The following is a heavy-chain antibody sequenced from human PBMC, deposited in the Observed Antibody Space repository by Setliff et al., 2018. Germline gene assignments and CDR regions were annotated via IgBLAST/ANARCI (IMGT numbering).Heavy chain of an antibody. D-gene: IGHD2-2*01. Sequence: PGGSLRLSCAASGFTFSSYAMHWVRQAPGKGLEWVAVISYDGSNKYYADSGKGRFTISRDNSKNTLYLQMNSLRAEDTAVYYCARDSMYQISVYYYGMDVWGQGTTVTVSS. CDR2: ISYDGSNK. CDR3: ARDSMYQISVYYYGMDV. J-gene: IGHJ6*02. V-gene: IGHV3-30-3*01. CDR1: GFTFSSYA.